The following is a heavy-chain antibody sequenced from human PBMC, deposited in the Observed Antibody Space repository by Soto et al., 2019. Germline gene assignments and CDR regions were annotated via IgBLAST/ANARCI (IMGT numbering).Heavy chain of an antibody. V-gene: IGHV4-39*01. CDR2: IYYSGST. J-gene: IGHJ6*03. Sequence: PSETLSLTCTVSGGSISSSSYYWGWIRQPPGKGLEWIGSIYYSGSTYYNPSLKSRVTISVDTSKNQFSLKLSSVTAADTAVYYCARPYYDFWSGENMDVWGKGTTVTVSS. D-gene: IGHD3-3*01. CDR3: ARPYYDFWSGENMDV. CDR1: GGSISSSSYY.